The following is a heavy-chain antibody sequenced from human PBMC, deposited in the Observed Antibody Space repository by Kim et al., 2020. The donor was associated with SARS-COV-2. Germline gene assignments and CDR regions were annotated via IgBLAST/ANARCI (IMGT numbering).Heavy chain of an antibody. J-gene: IGHJ4*02. CDR3: ARAIKRGVADY. CDR1: GGSFSGYY. Sequence: SETLSLTCAVYGGSFSGYYWSWIRQPPGKGLEWIGEINHSGSTNYNPSLKSRVTISVDTSKNQFSLKLSSVTAADTAVYYCARAIKRGVADYWGQGTLVT. CDR2: INHSGST. D-gene: IGHD2-8*01. V-gene: IGHV4-34*01.